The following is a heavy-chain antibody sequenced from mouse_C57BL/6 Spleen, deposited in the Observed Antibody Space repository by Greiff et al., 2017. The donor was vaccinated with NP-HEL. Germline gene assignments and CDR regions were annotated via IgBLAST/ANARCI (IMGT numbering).Heavy chain of an antibody. J-gene: IGHJ3*01. Sequence: EVMLVESGGGLVKPGGSLKLSCAASGFTFSSYAMSWVRQTPEKRLEWVATISDGGSYTYYPDNVKGRFTISRDNAKNNLYLQMSHLKSEDTAMYYCARDEKTGTFAYWGQGTLVTVSA. CDR3: ARDEKTGTFAY. V-gene: IGHV5-4*01. D-gene: IGHD4-1*01. CDR1: GFTFSSYA. CDR2: ISDGGSYT.